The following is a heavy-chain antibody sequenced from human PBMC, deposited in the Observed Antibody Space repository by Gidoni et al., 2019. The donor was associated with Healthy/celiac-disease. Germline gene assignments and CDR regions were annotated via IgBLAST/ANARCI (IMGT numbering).Heavy chain of an antibody. V-gene: IGHV4-31*03. CDR1: GGSISSGGYY. D-gene: IGHD6-6*01. CDR3: ARGGAARRETDY. J-gene: IGHJ4*02. CDR2: IYYSGST. Sequence: QVQLQESGPVLVKPSQTLSLTCTVSGGSISSGGYYWSWIRKHPGKGLEWIGYIYYSGSTYYNPSLKSRVTISVDTSKNQFSLKLSSVTAADTAVYYCARGGAARRETDYWGQGTLVTVSS.